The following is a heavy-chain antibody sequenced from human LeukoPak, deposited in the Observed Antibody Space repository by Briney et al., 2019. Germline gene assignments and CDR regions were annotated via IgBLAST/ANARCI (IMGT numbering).Heavy chain of an antibody. CDR2: ISGSGGTT. D-gene: IGHD2-2*01. CDR1: GFTFINYI. CDR3: AKAIVGSSYRYYDY. J-gene: IGHJ4*02. V-gene: IGHV3-23*01. Sequence: GGSLRRSCAASGFTFINYIMSWVRQAPGKGLEWVSAISGSGGTTVYSDSVKGRFTVSRDNSRNTLHLQMNSLRAEDTAVYYCAKAIVGSSYRYYDYWGQGSLVTVSS.